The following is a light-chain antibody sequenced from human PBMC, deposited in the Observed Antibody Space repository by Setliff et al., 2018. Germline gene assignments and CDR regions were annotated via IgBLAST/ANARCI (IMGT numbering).Light chain of an antibody. J-gene: IGLJ1*01. V-gene: IGLV2-23*02. CDR3: SSYVGSSTPHV. Sequence: QSALTQPASVSGFLGQSITISCTGTNSDVGSYNHFSWYQQHPGKAPKLMIYEVTMRPSGISNHFSGSKSGNAASLTISGLQAEDEAEYYCSSYVGSSTPHVFGNGTKGTVL. CDR2: EVT. CDR1: NSDVGSYNH.